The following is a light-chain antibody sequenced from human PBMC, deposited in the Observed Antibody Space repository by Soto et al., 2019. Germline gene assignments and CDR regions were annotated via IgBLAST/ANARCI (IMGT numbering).Light chain of an antibody. J-gene: IGLJ3*02. V-gene: IGLV2-14*01. Sequence: QSVLTQPASVSGSPGQSITISCTGTSSDVGGYNYVSWYQQHPGKAPKLMIYDVSNRPSGVSNRFSGSKSGNTASLTISGPQAGEGAYFYCKSKKSHSPLWVFGGGT. CDR3: KSKKSHSPLWV. CDR2: DVS. CDR1: SSDVGGYNY.